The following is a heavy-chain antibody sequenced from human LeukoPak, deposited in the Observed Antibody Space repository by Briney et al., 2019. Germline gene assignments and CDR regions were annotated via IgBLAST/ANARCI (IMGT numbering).Heavy chain of an antibody. D-gene: IGHD6-13*01. V-gene: IGHV3-74*01. CDR2: INSDGSTT. CDR1: GFTFSSYS. CDR3: VRVSDPTTVGSSTYSSSWYLRD. J-gene: IGHJ4*02. Sequence: GGSLRLSCAASGFTFSSYSMNWVRQAPGKGLVWVSRINSDGSTTSYADSVKGRFTISRDNAKNTLYLQMNSLRAEDTAVYYCVRVSDPTTVGSSTYSSSWYLRDWGQGTLVTVSS.